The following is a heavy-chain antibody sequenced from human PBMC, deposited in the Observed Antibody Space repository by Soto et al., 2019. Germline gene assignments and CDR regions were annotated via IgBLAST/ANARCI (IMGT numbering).Heavy chain of an antibody. CDR2: IIPLFGTA. CDR1: GGTFSTYA. CDR3: ARPKGSYSSGYYYFDY. V-gene: IGHV1-69*13. J-gene: IGHJ4*02. Sequence: GASVKVSCKTSGGTFSTYAIYWVRQALGQGLEWMGAIIPLFGTADYAQKFQGRVTITADESTSTTYMELSSLRSEDTAVYYCARPKGSYSSGYYYFDYWGQGTLVTVSS. D-gene: IGHD6-19*01.